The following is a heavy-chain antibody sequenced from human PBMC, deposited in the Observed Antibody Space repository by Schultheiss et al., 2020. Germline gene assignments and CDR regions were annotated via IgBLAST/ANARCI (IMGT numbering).Heavy chain of an antibody. D-gene: IGHD3-10*01. J-gene: IGHJ3*02. CDR2: FSGSGGNT. CDR3: ARQRNRGHYYGDDAFDI. CDR1: GFTFSSYA. V-gene: IGHV3-23*01. Sequence: GGSLRLSCAASGFTFSSYAMSWVRQAPGKGLEWVSTFSGSGGNTYSADSVKGRFTISRDNSKNTLYLQMNSLRAEDTAVYYCARQRNRGHYYGDDAFDIRGQGTMVTVSS.